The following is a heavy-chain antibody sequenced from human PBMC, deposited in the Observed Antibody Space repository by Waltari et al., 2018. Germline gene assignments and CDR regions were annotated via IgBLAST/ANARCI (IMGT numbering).Heavy chain of an antibody. CDR2: IYYSGST. CDR3: ARIDGSGSYYGVDY. J-gene: IGHJ4*02. Sequence: QLQLQESGPGLVKPSETLSLTCTVSGGSISDSTYYWGWIRQPPGKGLEWIGSIYYSGSTYYNPSLRSGVTISVDTSKNQFSLKLSSVTAADTAVYYCARIDGSGSYYGVDYWGQGTLVTVSS. D-gene: IGHD3-10*01. V-gene: IGHV4-39*01. CDR1: GGSISDSTYY.